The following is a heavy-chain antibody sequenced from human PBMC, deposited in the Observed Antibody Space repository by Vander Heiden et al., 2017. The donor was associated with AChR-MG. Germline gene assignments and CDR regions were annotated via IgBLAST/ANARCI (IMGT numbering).Heavy chain of an antibody. Sequence: QVQLQESGPGLVKPSETLSLTCTVSGGSISSYYWSWIRQPPGKGLEWIGYIYYSGSTNYNPSLKSRVTISVDTSKNQFSLKLSSVTAADTAVYYCARDRAGGDYATGMDVWGQGTTVTVSS. V-gene: IGHV4-59*01. J-gene: IGHJ6*02. CDR3: ARDRAGGDYATGMDV. CDR1: GGSISSYY. D-gene: IGHD4-17*01. CDR2: IYYSGST.